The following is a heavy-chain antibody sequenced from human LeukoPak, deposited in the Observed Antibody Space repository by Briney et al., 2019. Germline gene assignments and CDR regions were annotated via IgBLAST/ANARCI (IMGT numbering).Heavy chain of an antibody. J-gene: IGHJ5*02. V-gene: IGHV4-59*08. CDR3: ARRLEPTPPAGWFDP. CDR2: IYYSGST. D-gene: IGHD1-1*01. CDR1: GGSISSYY. Sequence: SETLSLTCTVSGGSISSYYWSWIRQPPGKGLEWIGYIYYSGSTNYNPSLKSRVTISVDTSKNQFSLKLSSVTAADTAVYYCARRLEPTPPAGWFDPWGQGTLVTVSS.